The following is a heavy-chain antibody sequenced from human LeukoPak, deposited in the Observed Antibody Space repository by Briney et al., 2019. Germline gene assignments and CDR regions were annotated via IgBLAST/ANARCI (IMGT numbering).Heavy chain of an antibody. CDR1: GGSISDFY. D-gene: IGHD1-1*01. Sequence: SETLSLTCTVSGGSISDFYWSWIRQTPGKGLEWIGYIYYTRTTYYNPSLKSRVTISADTSQNRFSLRLSSVTAADTAVYFCARTTLGAHSDFWGQGTLVTVSP. CDR2: IYYTRTT. J-gene: IGHJ4*02. V-gene: IGHV4-59*01. CDR3: ARTTLGAHSDF.